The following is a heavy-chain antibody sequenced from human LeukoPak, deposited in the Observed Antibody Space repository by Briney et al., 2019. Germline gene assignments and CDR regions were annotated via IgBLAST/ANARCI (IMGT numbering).Heavy chain of an antibody. J-gene: IGHJ4*02. CDR1: GGSFSGYY. CDR3: ARELRGIAARLLWSRYYFDY. D-gene: IGHD6-6*01. CDR2: INHSGST. Sequence: SETLSLTCAVYGGSFSGYYWSWIRQPPGKGLEWIGEINHSGSTNYNPSLKSRVTISVDTSKNQFSLKLSSVTAADTAVYYCARELRGIAARLLWSRYYFDYWGQGTLVTVSS. V-gene: IGHV4-34*01.